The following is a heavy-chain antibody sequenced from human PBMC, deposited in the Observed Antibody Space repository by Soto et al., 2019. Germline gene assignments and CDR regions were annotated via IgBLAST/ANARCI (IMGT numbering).Heavy chain of an antibody. CDR1: GFTFSSYA. Sequence: GGSLRLSCAASGFTFSSYAMHWVRQAPGKGLEWVAVISYDGSNKYYADSVKGRFTISRDNSKNTLYLQMNSLRAEDTAVYYCARGQQLALYYFDYWGQGTLVTVS. J-gene: IGHJ4*02. D-gene: IGHD6-13*01. CDR2: ISYDGSNK. CDR3: ARGQQLALYYFDY. V-gene: IGHV3-30-3*01.